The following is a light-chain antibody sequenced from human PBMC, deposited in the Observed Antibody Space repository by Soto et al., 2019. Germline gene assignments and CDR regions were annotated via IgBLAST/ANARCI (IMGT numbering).Light chain of an antibody. CDR3: QQYGSSPRT. CDR1: QSVSSSY. J-gene: IGKJ1*01. CDR2: DAS. V-gene: IGKV3-20*01. Sequence: EIVLTQSPGTLSLSPGERVTLSCRASQSVSSSYLAWYQQKPGQAPRLLIYDASNRATGIPARFSGSGSGTDFTLTISRLEPEDFAVYYCQQYGSSPRTFGQGTKVDI.